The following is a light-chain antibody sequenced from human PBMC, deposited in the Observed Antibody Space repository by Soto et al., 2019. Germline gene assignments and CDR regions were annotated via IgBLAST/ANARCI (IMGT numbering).Light chain of an antibody. V-gene: IGLV2-14*01. J-gene: IGLJ2*01. CDR2: DVS. Sequence: QSALTQPASVSGSPGQSITISCTGTSSDVGGYNYVSWYQQQPGTAPKLMIYDVSNRPSGVSNRFSGSKSGNTASLTISGPKAEDEADYYCSSYTSSSTVVFGGGTQLTVL. CDR3: SSYTSSSTVV. CDR1: SSDVGGYNY.